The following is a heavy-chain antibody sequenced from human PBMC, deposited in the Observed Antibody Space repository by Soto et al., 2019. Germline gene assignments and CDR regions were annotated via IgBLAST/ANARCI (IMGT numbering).Heavy chain of an antibody. CDR1: GFIFSSYS. CDR2: ISAFSDSI. J-gene: IGHJ4*02. V-gene: IGHV3-23*01. D-gene: IGHD2-21*02. CDR3: AKQRRSGGDNWYFDS. Sequence: EVQLLESGGGLVQPGGSLRLSCAASGFIFSSYSMYWVRQAPGKGPEGVAGISAFSDSILYADSVKGRFTISRDNSKNTLYLQLNSRRADDTAVYYCAKQRRSGGDNWYFDSWGQGTLVTVSS.